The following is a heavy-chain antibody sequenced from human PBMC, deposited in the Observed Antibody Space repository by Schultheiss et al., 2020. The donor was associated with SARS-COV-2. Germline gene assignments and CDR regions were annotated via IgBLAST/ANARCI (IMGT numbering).Heavy chain of an antibody. CDR2: INPSGGST. CDR3: ARGLPYSSSWYYGY. J-gene: IGHJ4*02. CDR1: GYTFTGYY. D-gene: IGHD6-13*01. V-gene: IGHV1-2*02. Sequence: ASVKVSCKASGYTFTGYYIHWLRQAPGQGLQWMGIINPSGGSTSYAQKFQGRVTMTRDTSISTAYMELSRLRSDDTAVYYCARGLPYSSSWYYGYWGQGTLVTVSS.